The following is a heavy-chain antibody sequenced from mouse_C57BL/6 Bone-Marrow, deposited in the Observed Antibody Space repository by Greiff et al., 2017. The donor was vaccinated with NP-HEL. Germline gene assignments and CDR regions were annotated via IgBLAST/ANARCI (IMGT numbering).Heavy chain of an antibody. V-gene: IGHV1-72*01. CDR3: AKGNWDNWYFDV. Sequence: QVQLQQPGAELVKPGASVKLSCKASVYTFTSYWMHWVKPRPGRGLAWIGRLDPNSGGTKYKEKFKSKATLTVDKPSSTAYMQLSSLTSEDSAVYYCAKGNWDNWYFDVWGTGTTVTVSS. D-gene: IGHD4-1*01. J-gene: IGHJ1*03. CDR2: LDPNSGGT. CDR1: VYTFTSYW.